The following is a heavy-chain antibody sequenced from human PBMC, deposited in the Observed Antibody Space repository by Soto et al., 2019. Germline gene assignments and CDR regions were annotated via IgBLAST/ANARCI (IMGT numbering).Heavy chain of an antibody. D-gene: IGHD5-18*01. CDR1: GFTFSSYA. CDR2: ISGSGGST. J-gene: IGHJ4*02. CDR3: AKETGSVDTAMDYFDA. Sequence: PGGSLRLSCASSGFTFSSYAMSWVRQAPGKGLEWVSAISGSGGSTYYADSVMGRITISRDNTKNTLYLQMNSLRAEDPAVYYCAKETGSVDTAMDYFDAGGQGTLVTVSS. V-gene: IGHV3-23*01.